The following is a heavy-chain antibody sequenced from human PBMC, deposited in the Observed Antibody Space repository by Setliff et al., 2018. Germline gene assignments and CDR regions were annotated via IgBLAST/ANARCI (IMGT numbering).Heavy chain of an antibody. CDR3: VGGVVVIAFPGH. D-gene: IGHD2-21*01. Sequence: SETLSLTCNVSGGSISSSNYYWGWIRQPPGRGLEWIGNIYHSGSTYYNPSLKTRVTISVDTSENQFSLRLSSVTAADTAVYYCVGGVVVIAFPGHWGQGTLVTVSS. CDR1: GGSISSSNYY. CDR2: IYHSGST. V-gene: IGHV4-39*01. J-gene: IGHJ4*02.